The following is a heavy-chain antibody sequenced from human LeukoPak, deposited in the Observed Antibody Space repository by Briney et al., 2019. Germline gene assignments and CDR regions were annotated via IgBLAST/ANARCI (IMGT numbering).Heavy chain of an antibody. V-gene: IGHV1-18*01. Sequence: GASVKVPCRASGYTFTRYSISWVRQAPGQGLEWMGWISAYNGDTKYEQKLQGRVTLTTDASTSTAYMELSSLRSEDTAVYYCARVADYGGQGDFDYWGQGTLVTVSS. D-gene: IGHD4-23*01. CDR1: GYTFTRYS. CDR3: ARVADYGGQGDFDY. J-gene: IGHJ4*02. CDR2: ISAYNGDT.